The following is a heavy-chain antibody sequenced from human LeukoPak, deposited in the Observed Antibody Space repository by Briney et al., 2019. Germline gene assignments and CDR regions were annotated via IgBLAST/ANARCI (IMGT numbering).Heavy chain of an antibody. D-gene: IGHD6-19*01. V-gene: IGHV3-53*01. CDR3: ARGQCSGCPTPHY. J-gene: IGHJ4*02. CDR2: IYSGGST. Sequence: GGSLRLSCAASGFAVSTNSMTWVRQAPGKGLEWVSIIYSGGSTYYAGSVKGRFTISRDNSKNTLYLQMNSLRAEDTAVYYCARGQCSGCPTPHYWGQGTLVTVSS. CDR1: GFAVSTNS.